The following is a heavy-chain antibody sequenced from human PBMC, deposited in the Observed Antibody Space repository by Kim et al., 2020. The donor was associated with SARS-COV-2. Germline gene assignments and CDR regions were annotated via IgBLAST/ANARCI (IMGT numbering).Heavy chain of an antibody. D-gene: IGHD1-26*01. V-gene: IGHV1-46*01. J-gene: IGHJ4*02. Sequence: ASVKVSCRASGYTFSNYYIHWVRQAPGQGLEWMGTINPNGGGTSNAQKFQGRVIMTRDMSTSTVFMELTSLRSEDTAIYYCARVSSGSYSPIDYWGQGIL. CDR2: INPNGGGT. CDR1: GYTFSNYY. CDR3: ARVSSGSYSPIDY.